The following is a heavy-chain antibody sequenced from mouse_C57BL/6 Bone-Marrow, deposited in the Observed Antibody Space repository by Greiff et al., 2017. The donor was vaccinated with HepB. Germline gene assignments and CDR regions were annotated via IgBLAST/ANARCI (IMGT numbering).Heavy chain of an antibody. D-gene: IGHD2-5*01. CDR1: GYSITSGYY. CDR2: ISYDGSN. CDR3: ARDGSNYLYYFDY. J-gene: IGHJ2*01. V-gene: IGHV3-6*01. Sequence: EVQLQQSGPGLVKPSQSLSLTCSVTGYSITSGYYWNWIRQFPGNKLEWMGYISYDGSNNYNPSLKNRISITRDTSKNQFFLKLNSVTTEDTATYYCARDGSNYLYYFDYWGQGTTLTVSS.